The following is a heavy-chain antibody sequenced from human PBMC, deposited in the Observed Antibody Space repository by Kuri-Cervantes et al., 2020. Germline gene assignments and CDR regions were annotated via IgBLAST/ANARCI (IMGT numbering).Heavy chain of an antibody. J-gene: IGHJ4*02. CDR1: GGSISSSNW. Sequence: SETLSLTCAVSGGSISSSNWWSWVRQPPGKGLEWIGEIYHSGSTNYNPSLKSRVTISVDKSKNQFSLKLSSVTAADTAVYYCARGRPNYCSSTSCYFWKPRSSSWPIFDYWGQGTLVTVSS. CDR3: ARGRPNYCSSTSCYFWKPRSSSWPIFDY. D-gene: IGHD2-2*01. V-gene: IGHV4-4*02. CDR2: IYHSGST.